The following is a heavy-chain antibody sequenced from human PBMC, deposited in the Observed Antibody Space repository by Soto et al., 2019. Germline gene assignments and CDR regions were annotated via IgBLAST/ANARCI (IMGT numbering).Heavy chain of an antibody. Sequence: EVQLLESGGGLVQPGGSLRLSCAASGFTFDNYAMSWVRQAPGKGLEWVSVISGSTGSTYYADSVKGRFTISRDNSKNTRYLQMNSLRAEDTAVYYCAKDGGRVIITFDYWGQGTLVTVSS. D-gene: IGHD3-22*01. CDR3: AKDGGRVIITFDY. CDR1: GFTFDNYA. CDR2: ISGSTGST. V-gene: IGHV3-23*01. J-gene: IGHJ4*02.